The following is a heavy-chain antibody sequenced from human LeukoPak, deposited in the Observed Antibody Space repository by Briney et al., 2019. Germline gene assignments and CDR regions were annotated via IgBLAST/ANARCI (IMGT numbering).Heavy chain of an antibody. CDR1: GFTFSSYE. Sequence: PGGSLRLSCAASGFTFSSYEMSWVRQGPGKGLERLSYIGTSGSSIYYADSVKGRFTISRDNGKRSLYLQMNSVRGEDTGVYFCARDKGATSAFDGWGQGTMVTVSS. D-gene: IGHD1-26*01. J-gene: IGHJ3*01. V-gene: IGHV3-48*03. CDR2: IGTSGSSI. CDR3: ARDKGATSAFDG.